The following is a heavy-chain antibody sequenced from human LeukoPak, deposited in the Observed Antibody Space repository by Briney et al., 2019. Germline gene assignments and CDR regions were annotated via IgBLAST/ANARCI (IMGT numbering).Heavy chain of an antibody. J-gene: IGHJ4*02. V-gene: IGHV3-7*03. CDR1: GFTFSSYW. Sequence: SGGSLRLSCAASGFTFSSYWMSWVRQPPGKGLEWVANIKQDGSEKYYVDSVKGRFTISRDNAKNSLYLQMNSLRPEDTGMYYCAKGGYDPDYYFDYWGQGTLVTVSS. CDR3: AKGGYDPDYYFDY. CDR2: IKQDGSEK. D-gene: IGHD3-16*01.